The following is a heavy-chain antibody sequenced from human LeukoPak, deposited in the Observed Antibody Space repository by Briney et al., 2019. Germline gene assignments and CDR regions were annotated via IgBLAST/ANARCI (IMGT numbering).Heavy chain of an antibody. D-gene: IGHD4-17*01. V-gene: IGHV4-59*11. J-gene: IGHJ3*02. CDR2: ISYTGST. CDR1: DASFSSHY. Sequence: PSETLSLTCIVSDASFSSHYWTWIRQPPGKGLEWIGYISYTGSTNYNPSLKGRVTISVDTSKNQFSLKLSSVTAADTAVHYCARDPTTVTKGFDIWGQGTMVTVSS. CDR3: ARDPTTVTKGFDI.